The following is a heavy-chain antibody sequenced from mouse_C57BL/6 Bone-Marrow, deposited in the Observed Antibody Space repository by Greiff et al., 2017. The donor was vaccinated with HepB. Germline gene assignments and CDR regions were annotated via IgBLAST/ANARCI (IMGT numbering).Heavy chain of an antibody. CDR3: ARDAGHYYGSSSYAMDY. V-gene: IGHV7-1*01. CDR2: SRNKANDYTT. J-gene: IGHJ4*01. D-gene: IGHD1-1*01. Sequence: EVHLVESGGGLVQSGRSLRLSCATSGFTFSDFYMEWVRQAPGKGLEWIAASRNKANDYTTEYSASVKGRFIVSRDTSQSILYLQMNALRAEDTAIYYCARDAGHYYGSSSYAMDYWGQGTSVTVSS. CDR1: GFTFSDFY.